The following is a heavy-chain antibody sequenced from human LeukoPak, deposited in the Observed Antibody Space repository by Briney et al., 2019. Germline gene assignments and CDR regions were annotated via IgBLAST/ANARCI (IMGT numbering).Heavy chain of an antibody. CDR1: GFTFDDYA. Sequence: GGSLRLSCAASGFTFDDYAMFWVRQAPGEGLEWVSGISWDSRDIGYAASVKGRFTVSRDNGKNSLYLQINSLRVEDTALYYCARGNRDTSGFYYYYDMDVWGQGTTVSVSS. D-gene: IGHD6-19*01. J-gene: IGHJ6*02. V-gene: IGHV3-9*01. CDR2: ISWDSRDI. CDR3: ARGNRDTSGFYYYYDMDV.